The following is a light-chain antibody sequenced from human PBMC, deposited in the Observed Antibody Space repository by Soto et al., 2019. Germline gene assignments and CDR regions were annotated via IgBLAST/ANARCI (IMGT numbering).Light chain of an antibody. CDR3: QKYGSSQFT. V-gene: IGKV3-20*01. CDR2: GTS. CDR1: QSVSSSY. J-gene: IGKJ3*01. Sequence: EIVLTQSPGTLSLSPGERATLSCRASQSVSSSYLAWYQQKPGQAPRLLIYGTSSRAPGIPDRFSGSGSGTDFTLTISRLEPEDFAVYYCQKYGSSQFTFGPGTKVDIK.